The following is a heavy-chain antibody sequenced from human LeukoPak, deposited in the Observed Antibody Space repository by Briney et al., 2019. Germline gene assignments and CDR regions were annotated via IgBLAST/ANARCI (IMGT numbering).Heavy chain of an antibody. J-gene: IGHJ6*03. CDR1: GFTFDDYG. V-gene: IGHV3-20*04. CDR2: INWNGGST. D-gene: IGHD5-12*01. Sequence: SGGSLRLSCAASGFTFDDYGMSWVRQAPGKGLEWVSGINWNGGSTGYADSVKGRFTISRDNAKNSLYLQMNSLRAEDTALYYCARDHIVATNQHYMDVWGKGTTVTVSS. CDR3: ARDHIVATNQHYMDV.